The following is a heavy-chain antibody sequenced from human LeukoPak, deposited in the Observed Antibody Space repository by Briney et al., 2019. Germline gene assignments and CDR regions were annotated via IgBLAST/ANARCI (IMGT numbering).Heavy chain of an antibody. CDR1: GFTFSSYA. D-gene: IGHD2-2*01. V-gene: IGHV3-23*01. CDR3: AKVHEGYCSSTSCYFVDY. CDR2: ISGGST. Sequence: GGSLRLSCAASGFTFSSYAMSWVRQAPGKGLEWVSAISGGSTYYADSVKGRFTISRDNSKNTLYLQMNSLRAEDTAVYYCAKVHEGYCSSTSCYFVDYWGQGTLVTVSS. J-gene: IGHJ4*02.